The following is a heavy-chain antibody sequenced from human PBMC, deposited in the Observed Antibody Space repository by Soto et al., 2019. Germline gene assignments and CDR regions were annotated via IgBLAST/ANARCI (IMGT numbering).Heavy chain of an antibody. D-gene: IGHD3-10*01. J-gene: IGHJ4*02. CDR3: ATRAYGSDFDY. Sequence: EVQLLESGGGLVQPGGSLRLSCAASGFTFSSYAMNWVRQAPGKGLEWVSVISGSGGSTYYADSVKGRFTISRDNSKNTLYRQMNSPRAEDMAVYYCATRAYGSDFDYWGQGTLVTVSS. CDR2: ISGSGGST. V-gene: IGHV3-23*01. CDR1: GFTFSSYA.